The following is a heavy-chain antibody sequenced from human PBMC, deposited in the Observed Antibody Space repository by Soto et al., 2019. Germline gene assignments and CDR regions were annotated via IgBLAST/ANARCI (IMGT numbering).Heavy chain of an antibody. V-gene: IGHV3-23*01. J-gene: IGHJ5*02. CDR1: GFTFSSYA. CDR3: AKDPHGDYLLNWFAP. D-gene: IGHD4-17*01. Sequence: EVQLLESGGGLVQPGGSLRLSCAASGFTFSSYAMSWVRQAPGKGLEWVSVISGSGGSTYYADSVKGRFTISRDNSKNTLYLQMNSLRAEDTAVYYCAKDPHGDYLLNWFAPWGQGTLVTVSS. CDR2: ISGSGGST.